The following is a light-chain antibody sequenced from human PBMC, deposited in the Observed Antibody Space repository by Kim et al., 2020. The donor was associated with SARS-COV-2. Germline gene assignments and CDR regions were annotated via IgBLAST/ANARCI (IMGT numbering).Light chain of an antibody. CDR2: QHT. CDR3: QAWDSSTAV. Sequence: SYELTQPPSVSVSPRQTANITCSGDKVGDKYACWYQQKPGQSPVLVIYQHTQRPSGIPERFSGSNSGNTATLTISDTQAMDEADYYCQAWDSSTAVFGGG. V-gene: IGLV3-1*01. CDR1: KVGDKY. J-gene: IGLJ3*02.